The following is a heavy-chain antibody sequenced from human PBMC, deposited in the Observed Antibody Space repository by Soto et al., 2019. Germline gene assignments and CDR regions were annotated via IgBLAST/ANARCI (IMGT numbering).Heavy chain of an antibody. Sequence: QAHLEQSGAALKRPGASVKVSCKASGYTFSDFDINWLRQASGQGPEWMGWMNAKSGDTFFAQRFQGKFNMTWDTSLSTAYMEVGSLTTADTAMYYCARGNPFNYAGFDVWGQGTTVAVSS. CDR2: MNAKSGDT. J-gene: IGHJ6*02. D-gene: IGHD3-16*01. V-gene: IGHV1-8*01. CDR1: GYTFSDFD. CDR3: ARGNPFNYAGFDV.